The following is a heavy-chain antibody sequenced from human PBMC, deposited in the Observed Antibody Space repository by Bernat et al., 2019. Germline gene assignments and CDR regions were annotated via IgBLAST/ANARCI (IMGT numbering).Heavy chain of an antibody. Sequence: QVQLVESGGGVVQPGRSLRLSCAASGFTFSSYAMHWVRQAPGKGLEWVAVISYDGSNKYYADSVKGRFTISRDNSKNTLYLQMNSLRAEDTAVYYCVRDSMTTVVYFDYWGQGTLVTVSS. V-gene: IGHV3-30-3*01. CDR3: VRDSMTTVVYFDY. CDR2: ISYDGSNK. D-gene: IGHD4-23*01. J-gene: IGHJ4*02. CDR1: GFTFSSYA.